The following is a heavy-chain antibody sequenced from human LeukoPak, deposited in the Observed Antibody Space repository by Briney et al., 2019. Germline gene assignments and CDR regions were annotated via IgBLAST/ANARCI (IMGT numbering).Heavy chain of an antibody. CDR2: MNPNSGNA. CDR3: ARGGIAAAGTDAFDI. V-gene: IGHV1-8*03. J-gene: IGHJ3*02. Sequence: GASVKVSCKASGYTFTSYDINWVRQATGQGLEWMGWMNPNSGNAGYAQKFQGRVTITRNTSISTAYMELSSLRSEDTAVYYCARGGIAAAGTDAFDIWGQGTMVTVSS. D-gene: IGHD6-13*01. CDR1: GYTFTSYD.